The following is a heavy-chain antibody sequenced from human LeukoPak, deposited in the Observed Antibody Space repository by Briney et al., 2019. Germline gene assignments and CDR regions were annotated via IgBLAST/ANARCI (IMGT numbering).Heavy chain of an antibody. CDR1: GGSISSGSYY. V-gene: IGHV4-39*01. CDR3: ARRRGGRYYDFWSGPSLALYGMDV. CDR2: IYYSGST. Sequence: SETLSLTCTVSGGSISSGSYYWGWIRQPPGKGLEWIGSIYYSGSTYYNPSLKSRVTISVDTSKNQFSLKLSSVTAADTAVYYCARRRGGRYYDFWSGPSLALYGMDVWGQGTTVTVSS. J-gene: IGHJ6*02. D-gene: IGHD3-3*01.